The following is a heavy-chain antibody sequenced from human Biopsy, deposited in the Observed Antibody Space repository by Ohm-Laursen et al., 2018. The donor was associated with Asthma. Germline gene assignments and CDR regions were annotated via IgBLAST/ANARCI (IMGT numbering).Heavy chain of an antibody. V-gene: IGHV1-69*13. D-gene: IGHD2-2*01. CDR1: GGTFNTYV. J-gene: IGHJ4*02. Sequence: SVKASCKSLGGTFNTYVIGWVRQAPGQGLEWTGGINSVFGTTTYPQKFQDRVTITADDSTSTVYMELSSLRSEDTAVYYCAREAGSCISRTCYSLDFWGQGTLVTVSS. CDR2: INSVFGTT. CDR3: AREAGSCISRTCYSLDF.